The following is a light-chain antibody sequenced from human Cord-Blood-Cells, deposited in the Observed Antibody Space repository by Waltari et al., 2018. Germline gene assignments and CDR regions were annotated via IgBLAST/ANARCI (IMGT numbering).Light chain of an antibody. Sequence: DIVMTQTPLSLPVTPGEPASISCRSSQSLLDSDDGNTYLDWYLQKPGQSPQLLIYTLSYRATGIPARFSGSGSGTEFTLTISSLQSEDFAVYYCQQYNNWGAFGQGTKVEIK. J-gene: IGKJ1*01. CDR3: QQYNNWGA. CDR1: QSLLDSDDGNTY. V-gene: IGKV2-40*01. CDR2: TLS.